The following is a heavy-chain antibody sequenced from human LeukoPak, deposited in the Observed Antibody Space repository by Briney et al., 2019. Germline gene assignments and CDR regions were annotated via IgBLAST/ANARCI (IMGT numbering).Heavy chain of an antibody. CDR2: IDWNSDSL. Sequence: PGGSLRLSCAASGFNFDDYAIHWVRQAPGKGLEWVSGIDWNSDSLGYADSVKGRFTISRDNAKNSLYLQMNSLTSEDTALYYCAKSDRGSSWYVYYFQHWGQGTLVTVSS. V-gene: IGHV3-9*01. D-gene: IGHD6-13*01. J-gene: IGHJ1*01. CDR3: AKSDRGSSWYVYYFQH. CDR1: GFNFDDYA.